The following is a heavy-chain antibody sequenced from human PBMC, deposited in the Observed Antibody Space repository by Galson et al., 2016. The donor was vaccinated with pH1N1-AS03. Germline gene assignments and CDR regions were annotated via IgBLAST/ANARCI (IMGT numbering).Heavy chain of an antibody. V-gene: IGHV3-23*01. J-gene: IGHJ2*01. Sequence: LRLSCAASGFTFNNFAMGWVRQAPGKGLEWVSGISSSGATTNYADSVRGRFTISRDTSKKTMHLQMNSLRVEDTALYYCAKWSYRFDSSGYVGYFDLWGRGTLVTVS. D-gene: IGHD3-22*01. CDR1: GFTFNNFA. CDR2: ISSSGATT. CDR3: AKWSYRFDSSGYVGYFDL.